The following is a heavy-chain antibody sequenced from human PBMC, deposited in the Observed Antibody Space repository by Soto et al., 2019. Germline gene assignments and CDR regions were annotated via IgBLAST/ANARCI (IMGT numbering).Heavy chain of an antibody. CDR3: ARAYSDAFDI. J-gene: IGHJ3*02. D-gene: IGHD2-15*01. Sequence: PGGSLRLSCAASGFTFRDYYMTWIRQALGKGLEWVSYISSSGTGIYYADSVKGRFTISRDNAKNSLYLQVSSLRAEDTAVYYCARAYSDAFDIWGQGTTVTVSS. CDR1: GFTFRDYY. CDR2: ISSSGTGI. V-gene: IGHV3-11*01.